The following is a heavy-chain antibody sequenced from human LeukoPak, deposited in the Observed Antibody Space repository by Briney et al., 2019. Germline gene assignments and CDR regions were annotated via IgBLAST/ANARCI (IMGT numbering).Heavy chain of an antibody. CDR2: ISSSSSYI. V-gene: IGHV3-21*01. J-gene: IGHJ4*02. Sequence: GGSLRLSCAASGFTFSSYNMDWVRQAPGKGLEWVSSISSSSSYIYYADSVKGRFTISRDNAKNSLYLQMNSLRAEDTAVYYCARYDSGSYRYWGQGTLVTVSS. D-gene: IGHD1-26*01. CDR3: ARYDSGSYRY. CDR1: GFTFSSYN.